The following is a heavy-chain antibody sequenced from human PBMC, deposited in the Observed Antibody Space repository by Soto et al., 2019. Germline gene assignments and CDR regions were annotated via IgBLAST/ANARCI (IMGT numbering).Heavy chain of an antibody. CDR3: ARVGYYDYVWGGYGLAH. Sequence: QVQLVQSGAEVKMPGASVKVSCKASGYIFAGYYMAWVRQAPGQGLEWMGWINPNGGATDYPPQFQDRVTMTRDMSITTAYMDLTRLTSDDTAVYYCARVGYYDYVWGGYGLAHWGQGTLITVSS. CDR1: GYIFAGYY. CDR2: INPNGGAT. D-gene: IGHD3-16*02. J-gene: IGHJ4*02. V-gene: IGHV1-2*02.